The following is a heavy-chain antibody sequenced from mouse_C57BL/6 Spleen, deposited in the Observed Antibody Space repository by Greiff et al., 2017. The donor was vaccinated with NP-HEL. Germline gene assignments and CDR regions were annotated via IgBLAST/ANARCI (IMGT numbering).Heavy chain of an antibody. J-gene: IGHJ1*03. Sequence: VQLQQPGTELVKPGASVKLSCKASGYTFTSYWMHWVKQRPGQGLEWIGNINPSNGGTNYNEKFKSKATLTVDKSSSTAYMQLSSLTSEDSAVYYCAREGGNYDYDDWYFDVWGTGTTVTVSS. CDR3: AREGGNYDYDDWYFDV. CDR2: INPSNGGT. CDR1: GYTFTSYW. D-gene: IGHD2-4*01. V-gene: IGHV1-53*01.